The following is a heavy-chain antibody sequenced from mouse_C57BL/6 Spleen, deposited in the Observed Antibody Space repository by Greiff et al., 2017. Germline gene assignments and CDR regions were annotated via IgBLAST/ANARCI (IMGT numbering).Heavy chain of an antibody. J-gene: IGHJ2*01. CDR2: IYPDNGDT. CDR3: ARRRYGSPYFDY. Sequence: VQLQQSGPELVKPGASVKISCKASGYAFTTSWMNWVKQRPGKSLEWIGRIYPDNGDTNYNGKFKGKATLTAEKSSSTAYMELSRLTSEDSAVYCCARRRYGSPYFDYWGQGTTLTVSS. D-gene: IGHD1-1*01. CDR1: GYAFTTSW. V-gene: IGHV1-82*01.